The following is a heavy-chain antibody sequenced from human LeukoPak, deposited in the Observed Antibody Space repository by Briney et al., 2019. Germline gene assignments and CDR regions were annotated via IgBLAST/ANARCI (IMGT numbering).Heavy chain of an antibody. V-gene: IGHV3-15*01. J-gene: IGHJ6*03. Sequence: GGSLRLSCAASGFTFSNAWMSWVRQAPGKGLEWVGRIKSKTDGGTTDYAAPVKGRFTISRDDSKNTLYLQMNSVRAEDTGVYYCARHGSSSYYYYYMDVWGKGTTVTVSS. CDR1: GFTFSNAW. CDR3: ARHGSSSYYYYYMDV. CDR2: IKSKTDGGTT. D-gene: IGHD2-2*01.